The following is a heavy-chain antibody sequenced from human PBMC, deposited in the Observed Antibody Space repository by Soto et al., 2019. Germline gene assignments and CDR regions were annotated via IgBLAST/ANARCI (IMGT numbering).Heavy chain of an antibody. CDR3: AREDDGGDRDYYGLDV. CDR1: SGSISTYY. J-gene: IGHJ6*02. Sequence: PSETLSLTCTVSSGSISTYYWSWIRQPPGKGLEWIGYIYYTGSTNYNPSLKTRVAISVDTSKNQFSLQLSSVTAADTAVYFCAREDDGGDRDYYGLDVWGQGTTVTVSS. V-gene: IGHV4-59*12. D-gene: IGHD2-21*02. CDR2: IYYTGST.